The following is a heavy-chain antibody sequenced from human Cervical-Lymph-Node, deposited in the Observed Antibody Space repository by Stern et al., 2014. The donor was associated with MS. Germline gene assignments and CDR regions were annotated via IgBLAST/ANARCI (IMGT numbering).Heavy chain of an antibody. D-gene: IGHD1-14*01. CDR2: IYPGDSET. Sequence: VQLVQSGAELIRPGESLKISCKGSGFKFSIYWIAWVRQMPGKGLEWMGIIYPGDSETRYSPSFQGQFTMSADKSTSTAYLQWSSLNASDTAMYFCARQTTAWASDVWGQGTLATVSS. CDR3: ARQTTAWASDV. V-gene: IGHV5-51*01. J-gene: IGHJ4*02. CDR1: GFKFSIYW.